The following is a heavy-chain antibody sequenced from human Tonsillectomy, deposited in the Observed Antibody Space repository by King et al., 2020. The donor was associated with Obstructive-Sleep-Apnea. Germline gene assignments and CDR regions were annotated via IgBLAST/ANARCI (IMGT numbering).Heavy chain of an antibody. J-gene: IGHJ4*02. D-gene: IGHD3-22*01. CDR2: IYRSGST. CDR1: GYSIRSGYY. V-gene: IGHV4-38-2*02. Sequence: QLQESGPGLVKPSETLSLTCTVSGYSIRSGYYWGWIRQPPGKGLEWIGSIYRSGSTYYNPSLKSRYTISVETCKNQFSLKLISVTAADTAVYYCARDYYYDSSGYYVDYWGQGTLVTVSS. CDR3: ARDYYYDSSGYYVDY.